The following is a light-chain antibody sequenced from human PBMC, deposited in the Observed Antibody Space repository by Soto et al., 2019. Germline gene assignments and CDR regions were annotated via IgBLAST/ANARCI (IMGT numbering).Light chain of an antibody. J-gene: IGKJ4*01. Sequence: EIVLTQSPATLSLSPGERATLSCRASQSVSSYLAWYQQKSGQAPRLLIFDASNRATGIPARFSGSGSGTDFTLTISSLEPEDFAVYYCQQRSNWPPTFGRGTKVEIK. V-gene: IGKV3-11*01. CDR2: DAS. CDR1: QSVSSY. CDR3: QQRSNWPPT.